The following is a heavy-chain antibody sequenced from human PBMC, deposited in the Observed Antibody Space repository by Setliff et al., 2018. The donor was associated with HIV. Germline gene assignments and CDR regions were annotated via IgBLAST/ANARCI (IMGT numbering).Heavy chain of an antibody. CDR3: TTDLNYDSSNKENYFDS. CDR2: IKSKSVGGKI. Sequence: GGSLRLSCAASGFTSSSYGMHWVRQAPGRGLEWVGRIKSKSVGGKIDYAAPVKGRISISRDDSENTVYLQINSLKTEDTAVYYCTTDLNYDSSNKENYFDSWGQGTLVTVSS. D-gene: IGHD3-22*01. J-gene: IGHJ4*02. V-gene: IGHV3-15*01. CDR1: GFTSSSYG.